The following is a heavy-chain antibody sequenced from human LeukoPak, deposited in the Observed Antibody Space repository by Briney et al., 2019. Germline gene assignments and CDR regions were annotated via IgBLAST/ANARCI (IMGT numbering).Heavy chain of an antibody. CDR3: AKDKGDYGDYGDFDY. D-gene: IGHD4-17*01. Sequence: GGSLRLSCAASGFTFSSYAMSWVRQAPGKGLEWVSAISGSGGSTYYADSVKGRFTISRDNSKNTLYLQMNSLRAEDTAVYYCAKDKGDYGDYGDFDYWGQGTLVTVSS. V-gene: IGHV3-23*01. J-gene: IGHJ4*02. CDR1: GFTFSSYA. CDR2: ISGSGGST.